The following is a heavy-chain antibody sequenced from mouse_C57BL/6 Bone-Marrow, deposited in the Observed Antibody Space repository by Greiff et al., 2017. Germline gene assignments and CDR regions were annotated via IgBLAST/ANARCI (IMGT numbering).Heavy chain of an antibody. Sequence: EVMLVESGGGLVQPGGSLKLSCAASGFTFSDYGMAWVRQAPRTGPEWVAFISNLAYSIYYADTVTGRFTISRENAKNTLYLEMGSLRSEDTAMYYCAREDMVTTEAWFAYWGQGTLVTVSA. D-gene: IGHD2-2*01. J-gene: IGHJ3*01. V-gene: IGHV5-15*01. CDR2: ISNLAYSI. CDR3: AREDMVTTEAWFAY. CDR1: GFTFSDYG.